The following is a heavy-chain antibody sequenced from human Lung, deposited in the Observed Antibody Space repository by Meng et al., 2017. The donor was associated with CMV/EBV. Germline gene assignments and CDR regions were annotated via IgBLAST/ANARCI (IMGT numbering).Heavy chain of an antibody. V-gene: IGHV3-21*01. Sequence: GGSLRLXCAASGFMFSDYSMNWVRQAPGKGLEWVSSISNGGAYIYYADSVKGRFTIFRDNAQNSLYLQMNRLRAEDTAVYYCARDVSPRRSVYFAIYYFYALDVXGQGXTVTVSS. D-gene: IGHD5/OR15-5a*01. J-gene: IGHJ6*02. CDR2: ISNGGAYI. CDR1: GFMFSDYS. CDR3: ARDVSPRRSVYFAIYYFYALDV.